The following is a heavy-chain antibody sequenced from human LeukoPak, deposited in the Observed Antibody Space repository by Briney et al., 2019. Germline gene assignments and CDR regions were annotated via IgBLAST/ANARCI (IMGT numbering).Heavy chain of an antibody. CDR1: GLTFSSYS. V-gene: IGHV3-48*01. D-gene: IGHD3-22*01. J-gene: IGHJ4*02. CDR2: ISSFSGTI. CDR3: ARGYYDSDY. Sequence: GGSLRLSCAASGLTFSSYSMNWVRQAPGKGLEWVAYISSFSGTIYYADSVKGRFTISRDNAKNSLYLQMNSLRAEDTAVYYCARGYYDSDYWGQGTLVTVSS.